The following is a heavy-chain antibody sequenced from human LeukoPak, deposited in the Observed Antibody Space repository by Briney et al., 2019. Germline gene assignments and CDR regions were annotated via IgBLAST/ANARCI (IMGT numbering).Heavy chain of an antibody. Sequence: PSETLSLTRTVSGGSISSNNYYWGWIRQPPGKGLEWIGEINHSGSTNYNPSLKSRVTISVDTSKNQFSLKLSSVTAVDTAVYYCARVYDFWSGYYKSSWFDPWGQGTLVTVSS. CDR1: GGSISSNNYY. CDR2: INHSGST. J-gene: IGHJ5*02. D-gene: IGHD3-3*01. V-gene: IGHV4-39*07. CDR3: ARVYDFWSGYYKSSWFDP.